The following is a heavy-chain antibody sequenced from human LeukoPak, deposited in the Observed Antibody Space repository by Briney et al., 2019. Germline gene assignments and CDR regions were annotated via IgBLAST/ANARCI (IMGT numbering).Heavy chain of an antibody. V-gene: IGHV3-33*01. Sequence: GGSLRLSCAASGFTFSSYGMHWVRQAPGKGPEWVAVIWYDGSNKYYADSVKGRFTISRDNSKNTLYLQMNSLRAEDTAVYYCARERLGWYYFDYWGQGTLVTVSS. J-gene: IGHJ4*02. CDR2: IWYDGSNK. D-gene: IGHD6-19*01. CDR3: ARERLGWYYFDY. CDR1: GFTFSSYG.